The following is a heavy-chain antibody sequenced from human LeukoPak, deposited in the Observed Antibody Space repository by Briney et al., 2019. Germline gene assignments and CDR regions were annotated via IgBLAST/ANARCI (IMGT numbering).Heavy chain of an antibody. CDR1: GYTFTSYY. V-gene: IGHV1-46*01. CDR2: INPSGGST. Sequence: GASVKVSSKASGYTFTSYYMHWVRQAPGQGLEWMGIINPSGGSTSYAQKFQGRVTMTRDMSTSTVYMELSSLRSEDTAVYYCASEYCSSTSCYSFGSLDYWGQGTLVTVSS. CDR3: ASEYCSSTSCYSFGSLDY. J-gene: IGHJ4*02. D-gene: IGHD2-2*01.